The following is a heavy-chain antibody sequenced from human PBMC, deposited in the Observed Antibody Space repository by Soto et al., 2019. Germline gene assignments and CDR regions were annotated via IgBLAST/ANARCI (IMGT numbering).Heavy chain of an antibody. V-gene: IGHV4-59*01. CDR1: GGSISGSY. CDR3: ARSVAVPGAHIDY. CDR2: VYYTGST. Sequence: SETLSLTCSVSGGSISGSYWNWIRQSPGKGLEWLGYVYYTGSTNYSPPLRSRVSISVDTSKNEFSLRLSSVTAADTAVYFCARSVAVPGAHIDYWGQGTQVTVSS. D-gene: IGHD6-19*01. J-gene: IGHJ4*02.